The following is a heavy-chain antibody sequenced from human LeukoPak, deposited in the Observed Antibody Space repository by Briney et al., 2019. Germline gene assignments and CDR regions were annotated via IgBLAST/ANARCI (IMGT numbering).Heavy chain of an antibody. CDR1: GYTLTELS. Sequence: ASVKVSCKVSGYTLTELSMHWVRQAPGKGLEWMGGFDPEDGETIYAQKFQGRVTMTEDTSTDTAYMALSSLRSEDTAVYYCATDPYYYGSGSYYNKSGWFDPWGQGTLVTVSS. J-gene: IGHJ5*02. CDR2: FDPEDGET. CDR3: ATDPYYYGSGSYYNKSGWFDP. D-gene: IGHD3-10*01. V-gene: IGHV1-24*01.